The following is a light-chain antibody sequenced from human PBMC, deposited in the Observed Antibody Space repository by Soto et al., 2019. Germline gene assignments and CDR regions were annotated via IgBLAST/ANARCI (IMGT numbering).Light chain of an antibody. V-gene: IGKV1-5*01. Sequence: DTQMTQSPSTLSASVGDRVAITCRASQSISSWLAWYQQKPGKAPKLLIYDASSLESGVPSRFSGSGSGTEFTLTISSLQPDDFATYYYQQYNRYFTFGQGTKLEIK. J-gene: IGKJ2*01. CDR2: DAS. CDR1: QSISSW. CDR3: QQYNRYFT.